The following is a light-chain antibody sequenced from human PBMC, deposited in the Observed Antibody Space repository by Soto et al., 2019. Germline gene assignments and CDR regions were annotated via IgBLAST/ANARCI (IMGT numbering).Light chain of an antibody. CDR2: EVS. Sequence: QSALAQPASVSGSPGQSITIFCTGTSSDVGGYNYVSWYQQHPGKAPKLMIYEVSNRPSGVSNRFSGSKSGSTASLTISGLQPEDEADYYCNSYTSRNTFVLGTGTKVTVL. CDR3: NSYTSRNTFV. V-gene: IGLV2-14*01. CDR1: SSDVGGYNY. J-gene: IGLJ1*01.